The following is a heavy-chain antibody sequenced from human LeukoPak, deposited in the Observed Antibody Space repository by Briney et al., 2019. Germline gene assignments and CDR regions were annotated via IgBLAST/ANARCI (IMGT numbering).Heavy chain of an antibody. Sequence: GGSLRLSCTASGFTFGDYAMSWVRQAPGKGLEWVGFIRSKAYGGTTEYAASVKGRFTISRDDSKSIAYPQMNSLKTEDTAVYYCTRPAYGSSGYYPYYFDYWGQGTLVTVSS. CDR3: TRPAYGSSGYYPYYFDY. CDR1: GFTFGDYA. D-gene: IGHD3-22*01. V-gene: IGHV3-49*04. CDR2: IRSKAYGGTT. J-gene: IGHJ4*02.